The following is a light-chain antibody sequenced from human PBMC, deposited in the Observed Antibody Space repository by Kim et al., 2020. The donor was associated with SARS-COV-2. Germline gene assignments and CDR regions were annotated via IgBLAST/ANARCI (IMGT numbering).Light chain of an antibody. CDR2: DAS. J-gene: IGKJ1*01. Sequence: DIQMTQSPSTLSASVGDRVTITCRATQYVTRGLAWYQQKPGRAPKLLIYDASTLDRGVPSRFRGSGSGTEFTLTINSLQPDYFASYYCQHRHTFGQGTKVDIK. CDR3: QHRHT. CDR1: QYVTRG. V-gene: IGKV1-5*01.